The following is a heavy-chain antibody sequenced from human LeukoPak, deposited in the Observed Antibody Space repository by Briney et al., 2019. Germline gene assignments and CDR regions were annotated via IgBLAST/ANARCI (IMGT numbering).Heavy chain of an antibody. V-gene: IGHV3-74*01. CDR1: GFSLSSNW. CDR2: IRSDGTST. CDR3: ARDRGLATPFAY. D-gene: IGHD3-10*01. J-gene: IGHJ4*02. Sequence: GGSLRLSCAASGFSLSSNWIHWVRQAPGKELEWVSLIRSDGTSTSYADSVKGRFTISRDNAKNTLYLQMNSLRAEDTAVYYCARDRGLATPFAYWGQGTLVTVSS.